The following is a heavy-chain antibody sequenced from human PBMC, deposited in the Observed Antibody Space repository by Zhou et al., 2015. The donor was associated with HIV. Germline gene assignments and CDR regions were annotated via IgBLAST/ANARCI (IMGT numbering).Heavy chain of an antibody. CDR3: ARVHDYGGPEGY. V-gene: IGHV1-69*02. D-gene: IGHD4-23*01. CDR2: IIPILGIA. Sequence: QVQLVQSGAEVKKPGSSVKVSCKASGGTFSSYTISWVRQAPGQGLEWMGRIIPILGIANYAQKFQGRVTITADKSTSTAYMELSSLRSEDTAVYYCARVHDYGGPEGYWGQGTLVTVSS. J-gene: IGHJ4*02. CDR1: GGTFSSYT.